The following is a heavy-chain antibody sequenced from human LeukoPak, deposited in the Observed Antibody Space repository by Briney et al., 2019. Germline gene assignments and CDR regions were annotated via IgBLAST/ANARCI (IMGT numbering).Heavy chain of an antibody. J-gene: IGHJ4*02. D-gene: IGHD6-19*01. CDR3: ARDLGYSSGWFSY. CDR1: GFSFSSFE. V-gene: IGHV3-48*03. CDR2: IGTRSDIT. Sequence: GGSLRLSCAASGFSFSSFEMHWVRQAPGKGLEWISYIGTRSDITYYADSVKGRFTISRDNAKNSLYLQVNSLRAEDTAVYYCARDLGYSSGWFSYWGQGSLVTVSS.